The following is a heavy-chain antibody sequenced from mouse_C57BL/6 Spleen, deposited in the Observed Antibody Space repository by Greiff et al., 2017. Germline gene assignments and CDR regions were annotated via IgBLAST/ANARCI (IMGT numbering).Heavy chain of an antibody. D-gene: IGHD2-3*01. V-gene: IGHV5-4*01. CDR3: AREIYDGYYFDY. Sequence: EVKVEESGGGLVKPGGSLKLSCAASGFTFSSYAMSWVRQTPAKRLEWVATISDGGSYTYYPDNVKGRFTISRDNAKNNLYLQMSQLKSEDTAMYYCAREIYDGYYFDYWGQGTTLTVSS. CDR2: ISDGGSYT. CDR1: GFTFSSYA. J-gene: IGHJ2*01.